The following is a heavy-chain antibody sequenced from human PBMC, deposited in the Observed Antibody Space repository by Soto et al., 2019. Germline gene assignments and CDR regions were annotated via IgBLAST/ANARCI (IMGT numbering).Heavy chain of an antibody. CDR3: ARHGSLEVATTHR. CDR1: GGSISSSSYY. J-gene: IGHJ5*02. V-gene: IGHV4-39*01. Sequence: SETLSLTCTVSGGSISSSSYYWGWIRQPPGKGLEWIGSIYYSGSTYYNPSLKSRVTISVDTSKNQFSLKLSSVTAADTAVYYCARHGSLEVATTHRWGQGTLVTVSS. D-gene: IGHD5-12*01. CDR2: IYYSGST.